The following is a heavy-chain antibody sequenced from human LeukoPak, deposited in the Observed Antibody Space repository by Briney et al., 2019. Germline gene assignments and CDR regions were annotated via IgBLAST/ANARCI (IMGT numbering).Heavy chain of an antibody. CDR2: IYTSGST. V-gene: IGHV4-61*02. CDR1: GGSISSGSYY. J-gene: IGHJ6*03. Sequence: PAETLSLTCTVSGGSISSGSYYWGWGRQRAGRGVEGVGRIYTSGSTNDNPSLKSPVTISVDTSKNQFSLKLSSVTAADTAVYYCARVKGYDLNYYYMDVWGKGTTVTVSS. CDR3: ARVKGYDLNYYYMDV. D-gene: IGHD5-12*01.